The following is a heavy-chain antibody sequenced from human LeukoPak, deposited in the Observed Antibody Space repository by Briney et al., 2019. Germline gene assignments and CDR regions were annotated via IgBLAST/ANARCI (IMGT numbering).Heavy chain of an antibody. D-gene: IGHD6-6*01. V-gene: IGHV3-21*01. Sequence: GGSLRLSCAASGFTFSSHSMNWVRQAPGKGLEWVSSISSSSSYIYYADSVKGRFTISRDNAKNSLYLQMNSLRAEDTAVYYCARDLTSLADCQTFDIWGQGTMVTVSS. CDR3: ARDLTSLADCQTFDI. CDR1: GFTFSSHS. CDR2: ISSSSSYI. J-gene: IGHJ3*02.